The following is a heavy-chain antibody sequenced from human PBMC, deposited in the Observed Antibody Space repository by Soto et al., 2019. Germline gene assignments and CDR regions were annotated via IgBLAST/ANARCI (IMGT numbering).Heavy chain of an antibody. CDR3: ARGWVATIKGARPYYFDY. Sequence: PSETLSLTCTVSGGSISSYYWSWIRQPPGKGLEWIGYIYYSGSTNYNPSLKSRVTISVDTSKNQFSLKLSSVTAADTAVYYCARGWVATIKGARPYYFDYWGQGTLVTVSS. CDR2: IYYSGST. V-gene: IGHV4-59*01. J-gene: IGHJ4*02. CDR1: GGSISSYY. D-gene: IGHD5-12*01.